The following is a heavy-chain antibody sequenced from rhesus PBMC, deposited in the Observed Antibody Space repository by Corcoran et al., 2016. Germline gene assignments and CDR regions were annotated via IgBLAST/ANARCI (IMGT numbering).Heavy chain of an antibody. J-gene: IGHJ5-1*01. CDR3: GAGRFDV. V-gene: IGHV3-13*01. D-gene: IGHD1-44*02. Sequence: EVQLVESGGGLVQPGGCLRLSCAASGFTFRNYYLHWVRPAQGQGLEGVGLIKNKANNYTTEYSAAVKGRFPISRDDSKNTLYLQMSSLKTEDTALYYCGAGRFDVWGPGVLVTVSS. CDR2: IKNKANNYTT. CDR1: GFTFRNYY.